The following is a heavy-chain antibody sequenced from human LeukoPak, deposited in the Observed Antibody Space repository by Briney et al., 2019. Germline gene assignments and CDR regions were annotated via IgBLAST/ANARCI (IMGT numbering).Heavy chain of an antibody. J-gene: IGHJ4*02. D-gene: IGHD3-22*01. CDR1: GYTFTGYY. CDR3: ARFGYYDSSGYYLFDY. V-gene: IGHV1-2*02. CDR2: INPNSGGT. Sequence: ASVKVSCKASGYTFTGYYMHLVRQAPGQGLEWMGWINPNSGGTNYAQKFQGRVTMTRDTSISTAYMELSRLRSDDTAVYYCARFGYYDSSGYYLFDYWGQGTLVTVSS.